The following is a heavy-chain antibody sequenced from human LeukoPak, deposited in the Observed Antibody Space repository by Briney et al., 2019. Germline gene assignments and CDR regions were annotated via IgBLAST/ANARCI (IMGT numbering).Heavy chain of an antibody. CDR1: GGTFTSYA. J-gene: IGHJ5*02. D-gene: IGHD1-26*01. CDR3: ARKLRLGGNWFDP. Sequence: SVKVSCKTSGGTFTSYAITWVRQAPGQGPEWMGKIIPISGTTNYAQKFQGRVTFTADESTSTAYMELSSLRSEDTALYYCARKLRLGGNWFDPWGQGTLVTVSS. CDR2: IIPISGTT. V-gene: IGHV1-69*13.